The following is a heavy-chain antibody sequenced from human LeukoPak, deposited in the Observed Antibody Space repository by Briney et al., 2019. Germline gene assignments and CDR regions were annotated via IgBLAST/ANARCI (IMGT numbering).Heavy chain of an antibody. V-gene: IGHV4-34*09. D-gene: IGHD3-22*01. J-gene: IGHJ4*02. CDR1: GGSFSGYY. Sequence: SETLSLTCAVYGGSFSGYYWSWIRQPPGKGLEWIGYIYYSGSTYYNPSLKSRVTISVDTSKNQFSLKLSSVTAADTAVYYCAGLVGRYSSGLYYYYFDYWGQGTLVTVSS. CDR3: AGLVGRYSSGLYYYYFDY. CDR2: IYYSGST.